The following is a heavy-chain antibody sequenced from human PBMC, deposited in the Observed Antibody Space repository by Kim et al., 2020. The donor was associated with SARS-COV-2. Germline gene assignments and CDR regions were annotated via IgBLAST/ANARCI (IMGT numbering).Heavy chain of an antibody. CDR2: ISGSGGST. V-gene: IGHV3-23*01. CDR1: GFTFSSYA. J-gene: IGHJ4*02. D-gene: IGHD5-18*01. CDR3: ARVDTAMVTGCFDY. Sequence: GGSLRLSCAASGFTFSSYAMSWVRQAPGKGLEWVSAISGSGGSTYYADSVKGRFTISRDNSKNTLYLQMNSLRAEDTAVYYCARVDTAMVTGCFDYWGQGPLVTVSS.